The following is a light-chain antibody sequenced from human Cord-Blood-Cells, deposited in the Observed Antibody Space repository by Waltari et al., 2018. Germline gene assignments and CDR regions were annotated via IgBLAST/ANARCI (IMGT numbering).Light chain of an antibody. CDR2: EVS. J-gene: IGLJ3*02. CDR1: SSDVGSYNP. Sequence: QSALTQPASVSGSPGQSITISCTGPSSDVGSYNPVSWYQQHPGKAPKLMIYEVSKRPSGVSNRFSGSKSGNTASLTSSGLQAEDEADYYCCSYAGSSSWVFGGGTKLTVL. CDR3: CSYAGSSSWV. V-gene: IGLV2-23*02.